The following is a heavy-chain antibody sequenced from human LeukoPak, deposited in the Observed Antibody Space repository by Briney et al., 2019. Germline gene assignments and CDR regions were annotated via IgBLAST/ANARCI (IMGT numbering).Heavy chain of an antibody. CDR2: IYSGGST. Sequence: QPGGSLRLSCAASGFIVRSNYMSWVRQAPGKGLEWVSVIYSGGSTYYADSVKGRFTISRDNSKNTLYFQMNSLRAEDTAVYYCARGGHSSTSRNWFDPWGQGTLVTVSS. CDR3: ARGGHSSTSRNWFDP. CDR1: GFIVRSNY. D-gene: IGHD2-2*01. V-gene: IGHV3-53*01. J-gene: IGHJ5*02.